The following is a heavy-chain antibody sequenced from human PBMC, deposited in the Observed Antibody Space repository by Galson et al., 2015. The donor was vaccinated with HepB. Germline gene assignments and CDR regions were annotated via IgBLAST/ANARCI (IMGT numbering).Heavy chain of an antibody. CDR2: IYPGDSDT. V-gene: IGHV5-51*03. CDR3: ARLIEYSSSSGWFDP. J-gene: IGHJ5*02. D-gene: IGHD6-6*01. Sequence: QSGAEVKKPGESLKISCKGPGYSFTSYWIGWVRQMPGKGLEWMGIIYPGDSDTRYSPSFQGQVTISADKSISTAYLQWSSLKASDTAMYYCARLIEYSSSSGWFDPWGQGTLVTVSS. CDR1: GYSFTSYW.